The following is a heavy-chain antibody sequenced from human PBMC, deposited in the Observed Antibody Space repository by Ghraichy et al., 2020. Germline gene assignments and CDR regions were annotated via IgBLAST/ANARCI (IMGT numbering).Heavy chain of an antibody. Sequence: GGSLRLSCAASGFTFSSYGIHWVRQAPGKGLEWVAVISYDGSNKYYADSVKGRFTISRDNSKNTLYLQMNSLRVEDTAVYYCAKDQGLVGATNGVYGMDVWGQGTTVTVSS. J-gene: IGHJ6*02. V-gene: IGHV3-30*18. CDR2: ISYDGSNK. CDR1: GFTFSSYG. CDR3: AKDQGLVGATNGVYGMDV. D-gene: IGHD1-26*01.